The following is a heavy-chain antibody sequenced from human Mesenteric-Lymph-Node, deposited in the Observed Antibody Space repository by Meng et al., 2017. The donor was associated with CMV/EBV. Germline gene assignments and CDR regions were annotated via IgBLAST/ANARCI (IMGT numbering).Heavy chain of an antibody. Sequence: KASGYTFTGYYMHWVRQAPGQGLEWMGWINPNSGGTNYAQKFQGRVTMTRDTSISTAYMELSRPRSDDTAVYYCARDRGSSGWYVFDYWGQGTLVTVSS. D-gene: IGHD6-19*01. V-gene: IGHV1-2*02. CDR1: GYTFTGYY. CDR3: ARDRGSSGWYVFDY. J-gene: IGHJ4*02. CDR2: INPNSGGT.